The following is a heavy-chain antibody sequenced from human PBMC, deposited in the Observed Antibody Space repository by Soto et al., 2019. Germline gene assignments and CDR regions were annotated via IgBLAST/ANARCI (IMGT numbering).Heavy chain of an antibody. Sequence: QVHLVQSGAEVKKPGASGKVSCKASGYTFTSYGITWVRQAPGQGLEWMGWISAHNGNTDYAQKLQGRVIVTRDTSTSTAYMELRSLRSDDTAVYYCARGRYGDYWGQGALVTVSS. V-gene: IGHV1-18*01. J-gene: IGHJ4*02. CDR3: ARGRYGDY. CDR2: ISAHNGNT. D-gene: IGHD1-1*01. CDR1: GYTFTSYG.